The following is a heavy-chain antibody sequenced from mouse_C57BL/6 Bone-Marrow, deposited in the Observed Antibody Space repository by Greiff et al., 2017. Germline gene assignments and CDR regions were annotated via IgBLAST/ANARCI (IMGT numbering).Heavy chain of an antibody. Sequence: EVQLVESGTVLARPGASVKMSCKTSGYTFTSYWMHWVKQRPGQGLEWIGAIYPGNSDTSYNQKFKGKAKLTAVTSASTAYMELSSLTNEDSAVYYCIITTVVDWYFDVWGTGTTVTVSS. CDR3: IITTVVDWYFDV. D-gene: IGHD1-1*01. V-gene: IGHV1-5*01. CDR2: IYPGNSDT. CDR1: GYTFTSYW. J-gene: IGHJ1*03.